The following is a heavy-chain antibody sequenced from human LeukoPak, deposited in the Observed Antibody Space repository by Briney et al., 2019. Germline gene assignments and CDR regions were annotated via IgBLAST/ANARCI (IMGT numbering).Heavy chain of an antibody. J-gene: IGHJ4*02. D-gene: IGHD3-22*01. CDR1: GGSISSGGYY. Sequence: PSETLSLTCTVSGGSISSGGYYWSWIRQHPGKGLEWIGYIYYSGSTYYNPSLKSRVTISVDTSKNQFSLKLSSVTAADTAVYYCARGYYPYHFDYWGQGTLVTVSS. CDR3: ARGYYPYHFDY. CDR2: IYYSGST. V-gene: IGHV4-31*03.